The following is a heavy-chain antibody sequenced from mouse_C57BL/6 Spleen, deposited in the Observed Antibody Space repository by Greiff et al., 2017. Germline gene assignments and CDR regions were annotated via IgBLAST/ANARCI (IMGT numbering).Heavy chain of an antibody. Sequence: VQLQQSGAELVRPGASVKLSCTASGFNIKDYYMHWVKQRPEQGLEWIGRIDPEDGDTEYAPKFKGKATMTADTSSNTAYLQLSSLTSEDTAVYYCTTTVVAKLFDYWGQGTTLTVSS. CDR3: TTTVVAKLFDY. CDR2: IDPEDGDT. D-gene: IGHD1-1*01. V-gene: IGHV14-1*01. J-gene: IGHJ2*01. CDR1: GFNIKDYY.